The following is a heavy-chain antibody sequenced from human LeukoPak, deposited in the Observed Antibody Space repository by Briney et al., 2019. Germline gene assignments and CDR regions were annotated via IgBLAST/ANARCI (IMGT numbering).Heavy chain of an antibody. CDR1: GGSISSGSYY. J-gene: IGHJ5*02. CDR3: ASSSGPNWFDP. D-gene: IGHD6-25*01. Sequence: SETQSLTCTVSGGSISSGSYYWSWIRQPAGKGLEWIGRIYTSGSTNYNPSLKSRVTISVDTSKNQFSLKLSSVTAADTAVYYCASSSGPNWFDPWGQGTLVTVSS. CDR2: IYTSGST. V-gene: IGHV4-61*02.